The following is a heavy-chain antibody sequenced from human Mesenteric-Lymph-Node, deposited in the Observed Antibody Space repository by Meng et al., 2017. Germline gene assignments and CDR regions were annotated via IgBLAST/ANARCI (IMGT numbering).Heavy chain of an antibody. CDR1: GGSFSGYY. CDR2: INHSGIT. CDR3: ARADKVRFDY. J-gene: IGHJ4*02. Sequence: GQLKQWGAGLLKPSETLSLICAVCGGSFSGYYCRWIRQPPGKGLEWIGEINHSGITNYNPSLKSRVTISVDKSKNQFSLKLSSVTAADTAVYYCARADKVRFDYWGQGTLVTVSS. V-gene: IGHV4-34*01.